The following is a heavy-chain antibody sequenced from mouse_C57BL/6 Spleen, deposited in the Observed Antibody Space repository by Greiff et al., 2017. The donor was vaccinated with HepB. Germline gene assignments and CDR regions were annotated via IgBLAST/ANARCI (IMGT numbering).Heavy chain of an antibody. CDR3: ASDYYGSSTGDY. J-gene: IGHJ2*01. D-gene: IGHD1-1*01. Sequence: QVHVKQSGAELARPGASVKLSCKASGYTFTSYGISWVKQRTGQGLEWIGEIYPRSGNTYYNEKFKGKATLTADKSSSTAYMELRSLTSEDSAVYFCASDYYGSSTGDYWGQGTTLTVSS. CDR1: GYTFTSYG. CDR2: IYPRSGNT. V-gene: IGHV1-81*01.